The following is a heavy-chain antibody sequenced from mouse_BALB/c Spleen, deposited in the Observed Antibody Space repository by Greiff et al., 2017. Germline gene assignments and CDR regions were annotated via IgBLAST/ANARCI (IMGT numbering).Heavy chain of an antibody. D-gene: IGHD3-1*01. Sequence: DVHLVESGGGLVKPGGSLKLSCAASGFTFSSYAMSWVRQTPEKRLEWVASISSGGSTYYPDSVKGRFTISRDNARNILYLQMSSLRSEDTAMYYCAREGARATSWFAYWGQGTLVTVSA. V-gene: IGHV5-6-5*01. CDR3: AREGARATSWFAY. CDR2: ISSGGST. J-gene: IGHJ3*01. CDR1: GFTFSSYA.